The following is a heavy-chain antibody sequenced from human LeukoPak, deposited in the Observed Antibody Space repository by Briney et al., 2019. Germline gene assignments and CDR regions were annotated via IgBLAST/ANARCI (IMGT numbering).Heavy chain of an antibody. Sequence: GRSLRLSCAASGFTFSSYAMHWVRQAPGKGLEWVAVISYDGSNKYYADSVKSRFTISRDNSKNTLYLQMNSLRAEDTAVYYCARDLIQLWLRGFIGYWGQGTLVTVSS. V-gene: IGHV3-30*04. D-gene: IGHD5-18*01. CDR2: ISYDGSNK. CDR3: ARDLIQLWLRGFIGY. J-gene: IGHJ4*02. CDR1: GFTFSSYA.